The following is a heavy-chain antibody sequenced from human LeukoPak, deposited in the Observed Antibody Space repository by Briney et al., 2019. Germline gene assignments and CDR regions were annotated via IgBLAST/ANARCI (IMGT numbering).Heavy chain of an antibody. V-gene: IGHV3-49*04. D-gene: IGHD3-10*01. CDR1: GITFDDYS. Sequence: GGSLRLSCTASGITFDDYSVSWVRQAPGKGLEWVGFIRPTSHGSTTDFAASVKGRFSISKDDSKTVAYLQMNSLGTEDTAVYYCSSRRFGDFVAGYYWGQGTLVTVSS. CDR2: IRPTSHGSTT. CDR3: SSRRFGDFVAGYY. J-gene: IGHJ4*02.